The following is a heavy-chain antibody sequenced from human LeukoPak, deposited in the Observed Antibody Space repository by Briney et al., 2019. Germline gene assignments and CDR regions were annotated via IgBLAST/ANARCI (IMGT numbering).Heavy chain of an antibody. Sequence: ASVKVSCKASGYTFTTYDIKWVRQATGRGREWLGWVSPNNGHTGYAQKFQGRVTLTRDTSINTAYMELSSLTSEDTAVYYCARNPYGTGHFDPWGQGSLVTVSS. CDR3: ARNPYGTGHFDP. CDR1: GYTFTTYD. CDR2: VSPNNGHT. V-gene: IGHV1-8*01. J-gene: IGHJ5*02. D-gene: IGHD2-8*02.